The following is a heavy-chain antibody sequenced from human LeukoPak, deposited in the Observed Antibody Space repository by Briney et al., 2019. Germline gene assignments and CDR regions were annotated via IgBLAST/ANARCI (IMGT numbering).Heavy chain of an antibody. CDR2: IYLSGNT. V-gene: IGHV4-59*01. CDR1: GGSISSYY. J-gene: IGHJ4*02. D-gene: IGHD1-26*01. Sequence: SETLSLTCPVSGGSISSYYWSWIRQPPGKGLEWIGYIYLSGNTNYDPTLKSRVTISVDTSKNQVSLKLSSVTAADTAVYYCARGREGGKAPFDYWGQGTMVTVSS. CDR3: ARGREGGKAPFDY.